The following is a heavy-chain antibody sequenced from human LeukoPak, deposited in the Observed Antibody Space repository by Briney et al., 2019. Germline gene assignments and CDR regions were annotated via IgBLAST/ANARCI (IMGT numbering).Heavy chain of an antibody. CDR1: GYTLTDYG. D-gene: IGHD3/OR15-3a*01. CDR3: AKGADWLLFDS. Sequence: GASVKVSCKTSGYTLTDYGISWVRQAPRQGLEWIGWISPKNGNTNSAQKVQGRVTMTTDRSTRTGYMELRSLTSDDTAVYYCAKGADWLLFDSWGQGTLVTVSS. V-gene: IGHV1-18*01. CDR2: ISPKNGNT. J-gene: IGHJ4*02.